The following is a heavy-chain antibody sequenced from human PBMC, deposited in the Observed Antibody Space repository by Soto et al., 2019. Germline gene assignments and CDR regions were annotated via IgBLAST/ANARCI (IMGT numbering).Heavy chain of an antibody. CDR2: IYPGDSDT. CDR1: GYSFTSYW. V-gene: IGHV5-51*01. Sequence: GESLKISCKGSGYSFTSYWIGWVRQMPGKGLEWMGIIYPGDSDTRYSPSFQGQVTISSDKSISTAYLQWSSLKASDTAMYYCASAYSSSPEAFDSWGQGTMVTVSS. CDR3: ASAYSSSPEAFDS. D-gene: IGHD6-6*01. J-gene: IGHJ3*02.